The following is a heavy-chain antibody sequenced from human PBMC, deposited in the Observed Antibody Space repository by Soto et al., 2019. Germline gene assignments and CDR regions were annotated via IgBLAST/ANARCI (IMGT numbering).Heavy chain of an antibody. D-gene: IGHD3-22*01. Sequence: LXLACAASAFTFSTYGMHWVRQAPVKGLEWVAVISYDGSNKYYADSVKGRFTISRDNSKNTLYLQMNSLRAEDTAGYYCAKYDGGLDSSGLGEWYWGRGTRFTVSS. J-gene: IGHJ4*02. CDR2: ISYDGSNK. CDR1: AFTFSTYG. V-gene: IGHV3-30*18. CDR3: AKYDGGLDSSGLGEWY.